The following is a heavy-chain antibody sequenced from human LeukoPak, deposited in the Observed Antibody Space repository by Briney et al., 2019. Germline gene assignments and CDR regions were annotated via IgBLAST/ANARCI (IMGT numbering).Heavy chain of an antibody. J-gene: IGHJ4*02. D-gene: IGHD5-12*01. Sequence: GGSLRLSCAASGFTFSDYSMNWVRQAPGKGLEWLSYITRSSGPIYYADSVKGRFTTSRDNAKNSLYLQMNSLRAEDTAVYYCARDNAGYDYWXQGTLVTVSS. V-gene: IGHV3-48*01. CDR1: GFTFSDYS. CDR2: ITRSSGPI. CDR3: ARDNAGYDY.